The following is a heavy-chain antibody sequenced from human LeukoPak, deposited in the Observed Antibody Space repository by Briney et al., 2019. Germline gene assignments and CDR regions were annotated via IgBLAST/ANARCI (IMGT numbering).Heavy chain of an antibody. CDR1: GGFINSSSYY. CDR3: ARDFYYYGMDV. V-gene: IGHV4-39*02. J-gene: IGHJ6*02. CDR2: IYYSGST. Sequence: PSETLSLTCTVSGGFINSSSYYWDWIRQPPGKGLEWIGNIYYSGSTYYNPSLKSRVTISVDTSKNQFSLNLSSVTAADTAVYYCARDFYYYGMDVWGQGTTVTVSS.